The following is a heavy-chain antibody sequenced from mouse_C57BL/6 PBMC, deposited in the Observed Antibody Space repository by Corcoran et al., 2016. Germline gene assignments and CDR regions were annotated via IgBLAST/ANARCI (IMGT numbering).Heavy chain of an antibody. CDR2: INPNNGGT. D-gene: IGHD1-1*01. CDR1: GYTFTDYY. J-gene: IGHJ2*01. Sequence: EVQLQQSGPELVKPGASVKISCKASGYTFTDYYMNWVKQSHGKSLEWIGDINPNNGGTSYNQKFKGKATLTVDKSSSTAYMELRSLTSEDSAVYYCAREFPTTVVATGDYWGQGTTLTVSS. CDR3: AREFPTTVVATGDY. V-gene: IGHV1-26*01.